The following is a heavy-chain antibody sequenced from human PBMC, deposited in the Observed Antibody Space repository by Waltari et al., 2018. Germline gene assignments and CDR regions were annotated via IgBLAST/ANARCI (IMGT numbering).Heavy chain of an antibody. V-gene: IGHV3-66*02. CDR1: GFTVSSNY. CDR2: SYSGCST. Sequence: EVQLVESGGGLVQPGGSLRLSCAASGFTVSSNYMSWVRQAPGKGLESVSVSYSGCSTYYSDYVKCRFTISRDNSKNTLYLQMNSLRAEDTAVYYCASSGYYGPLDYWGQGTLVTVSS. CDR3: ASSGYYGPLDY. D-gene: IGHD3-22*01. J-gene: IGHJ4*02.